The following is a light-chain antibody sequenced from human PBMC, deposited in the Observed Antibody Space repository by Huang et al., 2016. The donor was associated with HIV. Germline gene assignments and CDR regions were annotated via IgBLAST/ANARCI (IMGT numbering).Light chain of an antibody. Sequence: IQMTQSPTSLSASVGDRVSITCRASQSISTYLNWNQQKPGKAPKLLISSASSLHRGVPSRFSGSGSGTDFTLTIKGLQLDDFATYYCQQSYSALSSFGPGTRL. J-gene: IGKJ5*01. CDR2: SAS. V-gene: IGKV1-39*01. CDR3: QQSYSALSS. CDR1: QSISTY.